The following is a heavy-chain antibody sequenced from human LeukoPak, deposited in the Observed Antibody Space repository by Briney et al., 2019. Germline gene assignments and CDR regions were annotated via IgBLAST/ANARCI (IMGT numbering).Heavy chain of an antibody. Sequence: SVKLSCTASGGTFSSYAISWIRQPPGQGHELKWGIILIFGTANYSQKYQGRVKITTDDSTSTAYMVLSSLRSEDTAVYYCARDPLTGIAVAGTQGNFQHWGQGTLVTVSS. D-gene: IGHD6-19*01. CDR1: GGTFSSYA. J-gene: IGHJ1*01. V-gene: IGHV1-69*05. CDR2: IILIFGTA. CDR3: ARDPLTGIAVAGTQGNFQH.